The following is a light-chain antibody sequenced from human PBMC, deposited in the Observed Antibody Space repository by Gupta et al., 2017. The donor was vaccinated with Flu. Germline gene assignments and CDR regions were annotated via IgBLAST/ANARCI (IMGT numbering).Light chain of an antibody. Sequence: DIPLTQPPSSLSASVGDRVTITCRASLSITTYLNWYQQKPGQAPKLLIYAASSLHIGVPSRFSGSGSGTDFTLTISSLQPEDFATYYCQQSSRTPRTFGQGTKVEIK. CDR3: QQSSRTPRT. J-gene: IGKJ2*01. V-gene: IGKV1-39*01. CDR1: LSITTY. CDR2: AAS.